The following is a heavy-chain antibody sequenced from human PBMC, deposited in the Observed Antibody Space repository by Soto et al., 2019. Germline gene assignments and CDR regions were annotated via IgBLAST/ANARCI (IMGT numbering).Heavy chain of an antibody. D-gene: IGHD3-22*01. Sequence: SETLSLTCTVSGGSINNDDFYWSWLRQTPGKGLQWIGHVYYSGSSDCIPSLKSRLSMSIDKSKNQFTLKLSSVTAADTAIYYCARMSYYYDKWYFDLWGRGTLVTVSS. J-gene: IGHJ2*01. CDR2: VYYSGSS. CDR1: GGSINNDDFY. V-gene: IGHV4-30-4*01. CDR3: ARMSYYYDKWYFDL.